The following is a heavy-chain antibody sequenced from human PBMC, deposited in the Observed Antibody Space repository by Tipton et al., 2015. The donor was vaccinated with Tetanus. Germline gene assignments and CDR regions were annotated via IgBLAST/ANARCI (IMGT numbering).Heavy chain of an antibody. D-gene: IGHD1-26*01. J-gene: IGHJ5*02. CDR3: LSGSYYRA. V-gene: IGHV1-18*01. Sequence: LVQSGAEVKVSCKASGGGVRKFAINWLRQAPGQGVEWMGRINNNHGNDGNTNYAQNFQGRVTMSTDTSTRTSYMELRGLTSDDTAVYYCLSGSYYRAWGQGTLVTVSS. CDR1: GGGVRKFA. CDR2: INNNHGNDGNT.